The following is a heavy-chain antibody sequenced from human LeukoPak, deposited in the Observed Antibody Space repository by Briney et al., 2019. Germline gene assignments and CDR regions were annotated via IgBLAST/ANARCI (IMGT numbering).Heavy chain of an antibody. CDR1: GGTFSSYA. J-gene: IGHJ6*03. V-gene: IGHV1-69*05. CDR2: IIPIFGTA. Sequence: ASVKVSCKASGGTFSSYAISWVRQAPGQGLEWVGRIIPIFGTANYAQKFQGRVTITTDESTSTAYMELSSLRSEDTAVYYCATRGYYYYMDVWGKGTTVTVSS. CDR3: ATRGYYYYMDV. D-gene: IGHD5-12*01.